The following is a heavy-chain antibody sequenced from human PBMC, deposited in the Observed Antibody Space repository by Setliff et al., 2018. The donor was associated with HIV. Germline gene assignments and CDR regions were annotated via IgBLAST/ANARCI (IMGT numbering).Heavy chain of an antibody. J-gene: IGHJ6*03. CDR2: IYTSGST. D-gene: IGHD2-15*01. CDR3: ARAKGYDYYMDV. CDR1: GGSISSGSYY. Sequence: PSETLSLTCTVSGGSISSGSYYWSWIRQPAGKGLEWIGRIYTSGSTNYNPSLKSRVTISVDTSKNQFSLKLSSVTAADTAVFFCARAKGYDYYMDVWGTGTTVTVSS. V-gene: IGHV4-61*02.